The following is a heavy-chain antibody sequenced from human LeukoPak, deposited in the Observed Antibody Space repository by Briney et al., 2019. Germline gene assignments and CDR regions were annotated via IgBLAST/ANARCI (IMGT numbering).Heavy chain of an antibody. D-gene: IGHD1-26*01. Sequence: GGSLRLSCAASGFTFSSYAMSWVRQAPGKGLEWVSAISGSGGSTYYADSVKGRFTISRDNSKNTLYLQMNSLRAEDTAVYYCAKDPFGGSYYILYYFDYWGQGTLVTVSS. V-gene: IGHV3-23*01. CDR2: ISGSGGST. CDR1: GFTFSSYA. CDR3: AKDPFGGSYYILYYFDY. J-gene: IGHJ4*02.